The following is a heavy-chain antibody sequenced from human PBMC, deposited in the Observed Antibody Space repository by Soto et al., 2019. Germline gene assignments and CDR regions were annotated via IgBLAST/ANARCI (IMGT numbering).Heavy chain of an antibody. D-gene: IGHD3-22*01. J-gene: IGHJ5*02. CDR3: ARDRGPSSGYYPYWFDP. V-gene: IGHV1-69*12. Sequence: QVQLVQSGAEVKKPGSSVKVSCKASGGTFSSYAITWVRQAPGQGLEWMGGIIPIFGTANYAQKFQARVTITEDESTSTAYMELRSLGSEDTAVYYCARDRGPSSGYYPYWFDPWGQGTLVTVSS. CDR2: IIPIFGTA. CDR1: GGTFSSYA.